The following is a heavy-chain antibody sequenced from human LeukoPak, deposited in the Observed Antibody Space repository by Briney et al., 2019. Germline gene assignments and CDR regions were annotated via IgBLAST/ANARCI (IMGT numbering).Heavy chain of an antibody. CDR2: VSDEGSNK. CDR3: ARERWYNSGWSRGNNFDY. D-gene: IGHD6-19*01. Sequence: GGALRVSSADPGFSSSNSVMYWVREALGGGGGWGALVSDEGSNKYYVDSVKGRFTISRDTSKTTLYLQMNSLRAEDTAVYFCARERWYNSGWSRGNNFDYWGQGTLVIVSS. V-gene: IGHV3-30*04. J-gene: IGHJ4*02. CDR1: GFSSSNSV.